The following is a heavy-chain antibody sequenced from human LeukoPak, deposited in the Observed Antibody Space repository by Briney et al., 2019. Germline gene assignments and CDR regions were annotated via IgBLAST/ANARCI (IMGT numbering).Heavy chain of an antibody. CDR1: GLTFSNQA. CDR3: ARGSNYAFDI. Sequence: PGGSLRLSCVASGLTFSNQAMDWVRPAPGKGLEWISFISHISTPTWYADSVKGRFTVSRDNAKNSLYLQMRSLRDDDTAVYDGARGSNYAFDIWGQGTLVAVSS. CDR2: ISHISTPT. D-gene: IGHD4/OR15-4a*01. J-gene: IGHJ3*02. V-gene: IGHV3-48*02.